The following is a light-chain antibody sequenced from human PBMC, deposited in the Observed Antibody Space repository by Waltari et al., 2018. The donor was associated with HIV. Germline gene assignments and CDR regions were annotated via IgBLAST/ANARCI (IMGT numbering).Light chain of an antibody. CDR1: RSNIGTNY. CDR3: ATWDDSLGFWL. CDR2: RKE. Sequence: QSVLTQPPSASGTPGQRVTISCSGSRSNIGTNYVYWNRQVPGTAPKLLIYRKEQRPSGVPDRFSGSKSGTSASRAVSGLLSEDESDYHCATWDDSLGFWLFGGGTKLTVL. J-gene: IGLJ3*02. V-gene: IGLV1-47*01.